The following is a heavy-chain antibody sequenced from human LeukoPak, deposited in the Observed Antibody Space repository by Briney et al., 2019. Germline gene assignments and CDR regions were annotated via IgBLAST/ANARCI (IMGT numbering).Heavy chain of an antibody. CDR2: INWNGGST. Sequence: PGGSLRLSCAASGFTFDDYGMSWVRQAPGKGLDWVSGINWNGGSTGYADSVKGRFTISRDNAKNSLYLQMNSLRAEDTALYYCARDKGSSGYYFEVGYFDYWGQGTLVTVSS. CDR3: ARDKGSSGYYFEVGYFDY. CDR1: GFTFDDYG. V-gene: IGHV3-20*04. J-gene: IGHJ4*02. D-gene: IGHD3-22*01.